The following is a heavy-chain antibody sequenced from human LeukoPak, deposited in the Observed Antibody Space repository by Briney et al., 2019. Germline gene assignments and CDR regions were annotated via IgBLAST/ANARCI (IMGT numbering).Heavy chain of an antibody. CDR1: GFTFSSYA. D-gene: IGHD1-26*01. V-gene: IGHV3-23*01. Sequence: GGSLRLSCAASGFTFSSYAMSWVRQAPGKGLEWVSAISGSGGSTYYADSVKGRFTISRDSSKNTLYLQMNSLRAEDTAVYYCAKDLTYSGSYADYWGQGTLVTVSS. CDR2: ISGSGGST. J-gene: IGHJ4*02. CDR3: AKDLTYSGSYADY.